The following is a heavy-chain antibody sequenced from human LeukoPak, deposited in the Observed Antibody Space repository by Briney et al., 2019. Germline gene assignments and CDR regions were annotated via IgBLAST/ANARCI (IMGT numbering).Heavy chain of an antibody. V-gene: IGHV4-59*01. J-gene: IGHJ5*02. CDR3: ARSRPSDYGEYGYNWFDP. CDR2: IYYSGST. Sequence: SETLSLTCTVSGGSISGYYWSWIRQPPGKGLEWIGYIYYSGSTNYNPSLKSRVTISVDTSKNQFSLKLSSVTAADTAVYYCARSRPSDYGEYGYNWFDPWGQGTLVTVSS. CDR1: GGSISGYY. D-gene: IGHD4-17*01.